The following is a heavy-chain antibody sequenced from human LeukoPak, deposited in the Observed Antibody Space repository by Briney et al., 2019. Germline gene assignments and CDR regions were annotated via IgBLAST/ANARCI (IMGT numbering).Heavy chain of an antibody. CDR1: GFTFSSYA. CDR3: AAKGNGYSGSYVFAH. D-gene: IGHD1-26*01. CDR2: ISGSGGST. J-gene: IGHJ4*02. V-gene: IGHV3-23*01. Sequence: GGSLRLSCAASGFTFSSYAMSWVRQAPGKGLEWVSAISGSGGSTYYADSVKGRFTISRDNSKNTLYLQMNSLRAEDTAVYYCAAKGNGYSGSYVFAHWGQGTLVTVSS.